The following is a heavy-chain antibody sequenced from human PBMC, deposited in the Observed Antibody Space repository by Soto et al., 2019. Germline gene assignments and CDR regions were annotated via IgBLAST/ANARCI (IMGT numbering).Heavy chain of an antibody. J-gene: IGHJ4*02. CDR1: GGTFSSYA. CDR3: LTTLYYYDSSGPDY. D-gene: IGHD3-22*01. Sequence: SVKVSCKASGGTFSSYAISWVRQAPGQGLEWMGGIIPIFGTANYAQKFQGRVTITADESTSTAYMELSSLRSEDTAVYYCLTTLYYYDSSGPDYWDQGTLVTVSS. V-gene: IGHV1-69*13. CDR2: IIPIFGTA.